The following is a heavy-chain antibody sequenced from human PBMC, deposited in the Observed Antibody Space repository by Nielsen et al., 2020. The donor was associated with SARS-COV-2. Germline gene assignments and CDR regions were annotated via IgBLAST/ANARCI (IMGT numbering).Heavy chain of an antibody. CDR1: GFTFDDYG. V-gene: IGHV3-20*04. J-gene: IGHJ4*02. CDR2: INWNGGST. Sequence: GESLKISCAASGFTFDDYGMSWVRQAPGKGLEWVSGINWNGGSTGYADSVKGRFTISRDNAKNSLYLQMNSLRAEDTALYYCAKDHRSELELPGYWGQGTLVTVSS. D-gene: IGHD1-7*01. CDR3: AKDHRSELELPGY.